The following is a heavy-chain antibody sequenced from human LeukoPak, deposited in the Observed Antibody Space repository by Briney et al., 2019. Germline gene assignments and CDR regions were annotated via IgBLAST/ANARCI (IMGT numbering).Heavy chain of an antibody. CDR1: GGANNSYY. J-gene: IGHJ3*01. CDR2: IYNSGST. Sequence: SETLSLTCSVSGGANNSYYWSWIRQPPGKGLEWIGYIYNSGSTTYIPSLKSRVTISLDTSKNRFSLKVNSVTAADTAVYYCARSPRSSDAFDVWGQGTMVTVSS. CDR3: ARSPRSSDAFDV. V-gene: IGHV4-59*13.